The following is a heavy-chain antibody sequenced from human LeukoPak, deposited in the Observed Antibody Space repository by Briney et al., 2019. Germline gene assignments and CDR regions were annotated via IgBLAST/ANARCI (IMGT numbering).Heavy chain of an antibody. Sequence: GASVKVSCKTSGYTFTNYYIHWVRQAPGQGLEWMGRIDPNTGGTKSAKNFQGRVTMTRDTSISTAYMALSGLRSDDTAVYYRASLYDIVGTTVDYWGQGTLVTVSS. D-gene: IGHD1-26*01. CDR3: ASLYDIVGTTVDY. CDR1: GYTFTNYY. V-gene: IGHV1-2*06. J-gene: IGHJ4*02. CDR2: IDPNTGGT.